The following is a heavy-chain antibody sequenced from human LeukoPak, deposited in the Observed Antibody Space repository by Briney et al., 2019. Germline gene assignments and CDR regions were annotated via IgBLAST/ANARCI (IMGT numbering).Heavy chain of an antibody. CDR3: ARDRSDFWSGYAFDY. V-gene: IGHV3-66*01. J-gene: IGHJ4*02. Sequence: GGSLRLSCAASEFSVGSNYMTWVRQAPGKGLEWVSLIYSGGSTYYADSVKGRFTISRDNSKNTLYLQMNSLRAEDTAVYYCARDRSDFWSGYAFDYWGQGTLVTVSS. CDR1: EFSVGSNY. CDR2: IYSGGST. D-gene: IGHD3-3*01.